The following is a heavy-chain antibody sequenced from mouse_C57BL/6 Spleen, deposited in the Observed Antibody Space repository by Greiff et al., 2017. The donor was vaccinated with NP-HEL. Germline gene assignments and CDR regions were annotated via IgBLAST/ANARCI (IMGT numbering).Heavy chain of an antibody. CDR3: ARRSITTVVGYYYAMDY. CDR2: IYPRSGNT. J-gene: IGHJ4*01. D-gene: IGHD1-1*01. CDR1: GYTFTSYG. Sequence: LQESGAELARPGASVKLSCKASGYTFTSYGISWVKQRTGQGLEWIGEIYPRSGNTYYNEKFKGKATLTADKSSSTAYMELRSLTSEDSAVYFCARRSITTVVGYYYAMDYWGQGTSVTVSS. V-gene: IGHV1-81*01.